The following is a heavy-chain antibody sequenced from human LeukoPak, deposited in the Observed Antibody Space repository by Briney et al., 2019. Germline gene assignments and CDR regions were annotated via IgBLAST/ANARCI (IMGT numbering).Heavy chain of an antibody. CDR1: GFTFRGYW. CDR3: AREVRPNDY. V-gene: IGHV3-23*01. J-gene: IGHJ4*02. Sequence: GGSLRLSCAASGFTFRGYWMHWVRQAPGKGLVWVSSISISGDNTHYADSVKGRFTISRDNSKDTLYLQMNSLRAEDTAVYYCAREVRPNDYWGQGTLVTVSS. D-gene: IGHD6-25*01. CDR2: ISISGDNT.